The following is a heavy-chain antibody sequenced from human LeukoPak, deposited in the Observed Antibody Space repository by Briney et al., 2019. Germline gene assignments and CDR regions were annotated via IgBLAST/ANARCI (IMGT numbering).Heavy chain of an antibody. V-gene: IGHV3-33*01. CDR2: IWYDGSNK. CDR3: ARDDYGGKLDI. CDR1: GFTFSNYD. D-gene: IGHD4-23*01. Sequence: PGRSLRLSCAAPGFTFSNYDMHWVRQAPGKGLEWVAVIWYDGSNKYYADSVKGRFTISRDNSKNTLYLQMNSLRAEDTAVYYCARDDYGGKLDIWGQGTVVTVSS. J-gene: IGHJ3*02.